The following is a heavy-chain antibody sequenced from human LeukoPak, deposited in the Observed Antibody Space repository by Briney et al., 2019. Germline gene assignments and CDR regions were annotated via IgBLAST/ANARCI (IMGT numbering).Heavy chain of an antibody. CDR2: IYYGGST. D-gene: IGHD3-9*01. V-gene: IGHV4-31*03. CDR1: GGSISSGNFY. Sequence: SQTLSLTCTVSGGSISSGNFYWSWIRQHPGKGLEWIGYIYYGGSTYYNPSLKSRVTISVDTSKNQFSLKLSSVTAADTAVYYCARYYRDHDILTGYYIAWYFVLWGRGTLVTVSS. CDR3: ARYYRDHDILTGYYIAWYFVL. J-gene: IGHJ2*01.